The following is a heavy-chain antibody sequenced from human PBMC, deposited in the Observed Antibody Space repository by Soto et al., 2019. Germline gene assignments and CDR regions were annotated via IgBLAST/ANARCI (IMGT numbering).Heavy chain of an antibody. V-gene: IGHV1-18*04. CDR3: ARVNRSSSWSKTYYYYGREV. CDR1: GYTFTSYG. J-gene: IGHJ6*02. D-gene: IGHD6-13*01. CDR2: ISAYNGNT. Sequence: ASVKVSCKASGYTFTSYGTSWVRQAPGQGLEWMGWISAYNGNTNYAQKLQGRVTMTTDTSTSTAYMELRSLRSDDTAVYYCARVNRSSSWSKTYYYYGREVLGQGNPVNVSS.